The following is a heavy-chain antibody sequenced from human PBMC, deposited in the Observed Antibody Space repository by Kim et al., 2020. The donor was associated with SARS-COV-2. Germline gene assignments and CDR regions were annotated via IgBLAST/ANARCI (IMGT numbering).Heavy chain of an antibody. CDR1: GFTFSSYA. Sequence: GGSLRLSCAASGFTFSSYAMHWVRQAPGKGLEWVAVISYDGSNKYYVDSVKGRFTISRDNSKNTLYLQMNSLRAEDTAVYYCAREKAVPMIIRYFDWLQAYYFDYWGQEPWSPSPQ. D-gene: IGHD3-9*01. CDR3: AREKAVPMIIRYFDWLQAYYFDY. CDR2: ISYDGSNK. J-gene: IGHJ4*01. V-gene: IGHV3-30*04.